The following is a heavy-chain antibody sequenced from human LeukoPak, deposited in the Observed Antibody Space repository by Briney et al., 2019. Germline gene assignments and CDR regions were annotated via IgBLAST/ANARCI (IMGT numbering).Heavy chain of an antibody. Sequence: GGSLILSCAASGFTFSSYEMNWVRQAPGKGLEWVSYISSSGSTIYYADSVKGRFTISRDNAKNSLYLQMNSLRAEDTAVYYCARDSQGKRYFDWLDPYYYYYMDVWGKGTTVTVSS. CDR1: GFTFSSYE. D-gene: IGHD3-9*01. CDR3: ARDSQGKRYFDWLDPYYYYYMDV. CDR2: ISSSGSTI. V-gene: IGHV3-48*03. J-gene: IGHJ6*03.